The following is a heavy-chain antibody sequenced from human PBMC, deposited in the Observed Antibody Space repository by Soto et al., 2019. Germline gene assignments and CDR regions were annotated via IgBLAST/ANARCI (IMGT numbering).Heavy chain of an antibody. CDR3: AKEGYNWNPGGIDY. CDR1: GFTFNNYA. J-gene: IGHJ4*02. V-gene: IGHV3-23*01. CDR2: ISGSGGST. Sequence: PGGSLRLSCAASGFTFNNYAMDWVRQAPGKGLEWVSAISGSGGSTYYADSVKGRFTISRDNSKNTLYLQMNSLRAEDTAVYYCAKEGYNWNPGGIDYCGQGTLVTVSS. D-gene: IGHD1-20*01.